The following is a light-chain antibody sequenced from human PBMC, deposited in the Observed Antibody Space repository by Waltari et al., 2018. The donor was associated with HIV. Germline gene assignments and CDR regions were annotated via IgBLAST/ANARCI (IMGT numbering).Light chain of an antibody. Sequence: SYELTQPPSVSVSPGQTASITCSGDKLGDKYVSWCQQRPGQSPVLLIYQDTKRPSGIPERFSGSNSGNTATLTISGAQAMDESDYYCQASDTWTVFGGGTKLTVL. J-gene: IGLJ2*01. CDR2: QDT. V-gene: IGLV3-1*01. CDR3: QASDTWTV. CDR1: KLGDKY.